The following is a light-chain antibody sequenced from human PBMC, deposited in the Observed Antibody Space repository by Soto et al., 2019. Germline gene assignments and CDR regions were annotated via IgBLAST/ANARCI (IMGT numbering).Light chain of an antibody. J-gene: IGLJ1*01. CDR3: QSYDRSLSGSF. CDR1: SSDVGNYNL. V-gene: IGLV2-23*01. Sequence: QSALTQPASVSGSPGQSIPISCTGTSSDVGNYNLVSWYQQYPGKAPKLMIYEGGKRPSGVSNRFSGSKSGNTASLTISGLQAEDEADDYCQSYDRSLSGSFFGTGTKLTAL. CDR2: EGG.